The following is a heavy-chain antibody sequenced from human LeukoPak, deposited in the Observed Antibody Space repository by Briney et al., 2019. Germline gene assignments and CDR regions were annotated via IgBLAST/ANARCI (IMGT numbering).Heavy chain of an antibody. CDR2: INHSGST. V-gene: IGHV4-34*01. CDR1: GGSFSGYY. Sequence: SETLSLTCAVYGGSFSGYYWSWIRQPPGKGLEWIGEINHSGSTNYNPSLKSRVTISVDTSKNQFSLKLSSVTAADTAVYYCARDRYFDLWGRGTLVTVSS. CDR3: ARDRYFDL. J-gene: IGHJ2*01.